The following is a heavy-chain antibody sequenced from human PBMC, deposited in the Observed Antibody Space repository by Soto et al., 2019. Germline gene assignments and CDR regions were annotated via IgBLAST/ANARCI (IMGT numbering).Heavy chain of an antibody. D-gene: IGHD3-16*01. CDR3: ARPTWRGRPAYFAY. Sequence: GGSLRLSCAASGLSFSDYDMSWIRQAPGKGLEWLGYISASGTTISIADSVKGRFTISGDNAKNSLYLHMNSLRVDDAAVYYCARPTWRGRPAYFAYWGRGTLVPVYS. CDR2: ISASGTTI. CDR1: GLSFSDYD. J-gene: IGHJ4*02. V-gene: IGHV3-11*01.